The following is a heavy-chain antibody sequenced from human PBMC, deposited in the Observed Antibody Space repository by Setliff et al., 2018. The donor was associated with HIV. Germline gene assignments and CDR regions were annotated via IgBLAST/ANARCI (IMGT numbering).Heavy chain of an antibody. CDR1: GYSISSGYY. D-gene: IGHD2-2*01. CDR2: IYHSGST. V-gene: IGHV4-38-2*01. J-gene: IGHJ4*02. Sequence: SETLSLTCAVSGYSISSGYYWGWIRQPPGKGLEWIGSIYHSGSTYYNPSLKSRVTISVDTSKNQFSLKLSSVTAADTAVYYCARFDGSRVPAADYYFDYWGQGTLVTVSS. CDR3: ARFDGSRVPAADYYFDY.